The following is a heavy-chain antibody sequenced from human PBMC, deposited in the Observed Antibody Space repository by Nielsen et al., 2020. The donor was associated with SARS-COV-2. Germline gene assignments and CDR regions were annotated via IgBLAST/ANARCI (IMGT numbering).Heavy chain of an antibody. J-gene: IGHJ4*02. V-gene: IGHV3-7*01. D-gene: IGHD2-15*01. CDR3: ASSSGYCSGGSCYSVY. Sequence: GALKISCAASGFTFSSYWMSWVRQAPGKGVEWVANIKQDGSEKYYVDSVKGRFTISRDNAENSLYLQMNSLRAEDTAVYYCASSSGYCSGGSCYSVYWGQGTLVTVSS. CDR1: GFTFSSYW. CDR2: IKQDGSEK.